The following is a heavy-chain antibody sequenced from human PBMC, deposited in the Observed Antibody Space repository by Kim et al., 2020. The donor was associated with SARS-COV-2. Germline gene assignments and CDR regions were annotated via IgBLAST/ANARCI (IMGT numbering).Heavy chain of an antibody. D-gene: IGHD1-26*01. V-gene: IGHV3-48*02. J-gene: IGHJ6*02. CDR3: ASLSGSYHTRYYYYGMDV. Sequence: KGRITICRDNAKNSLYLQMNSLRDEDTTVYYCASLSGSYHTRYYYYGMDVWGQGTTVTVSS.